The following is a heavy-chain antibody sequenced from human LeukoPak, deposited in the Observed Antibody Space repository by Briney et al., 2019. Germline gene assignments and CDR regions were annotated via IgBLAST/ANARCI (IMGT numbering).Heavy chain of an antibody. Sequence: ASVKVSSKASGYTFTGYYMHWVRQAPGQGLEWMGWINPNSGGTNYAQKFQGGVTMTRDTSINTAYMELSRLRSDDTAVYYCARVLRYCSGGNCYSGGLGYMDVWGKGTTVTISS. J-gene: IGHJ6*03. CDR3: ARVLRYCSGGNCYSGGLGYMDV. CDR2: INPNSGGT. CDR1: GYTFTGYY. D-gene: IGHD2-15*01. V-gene: IGHV1-2*02.